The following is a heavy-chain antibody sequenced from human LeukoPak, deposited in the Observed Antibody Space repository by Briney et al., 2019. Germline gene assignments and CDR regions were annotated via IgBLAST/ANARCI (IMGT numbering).Heavy chain of an antibody. CDR3: ARGRLRYCSSTSCQNWFDP. Sequence: PAETLSLTCAVYGGCLSGYYWSWIRQPQGKGLEWIGEINHSGSTNYNPSLKSRVTISVDTSKNQFSLKLSSVTAADTAVYYCARGRLRYCSSTSCQNWFDPWGQGTLVTVSS. CDR1: GGCLSGYY. J-gene: IGHJ5*02. CDR2: INHSGST. V-gene: IGHV4-34*01. D-gene: IGHD2-2*01.